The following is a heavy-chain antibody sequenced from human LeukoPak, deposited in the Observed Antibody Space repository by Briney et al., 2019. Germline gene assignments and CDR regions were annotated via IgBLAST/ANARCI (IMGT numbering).Heavy chain of an antibody. V-gene: IGHV4-30-2*01. J-gene: IGHJ5*02. CDR2: IYHSGST. CDR1: GGSISSGGYS. Sequence: SETLSLTCAVSGGSISSGGYSWSWIRQPPGKGLEWIGYIYHSGSTYYNPSLKSRVTISVDRSKNQFSLKLSSVTAADTAVYYCARDRDSSGYLNWFDPWGQGTLVTVSS. CDR3: ARDRDSSGYLNWFDP. D-gene: IGHD3-22*01.